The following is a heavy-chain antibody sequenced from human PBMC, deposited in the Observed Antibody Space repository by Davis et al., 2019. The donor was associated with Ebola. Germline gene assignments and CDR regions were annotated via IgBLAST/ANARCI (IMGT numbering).Heavy chain of an antibody. CDR2: IIPIFGTS. J-gene: IGHJ3*02. V-gene: IGHV1-69*13. CDR1: GGTFSTYA. CDR3: ARDFLYSGYDSIAFDI. D-gene: IGHD5-12*01. Sequence: AASVKVSCKASGGTFSTYAISWVRQAPGQGLEWMGGIIPIFGTSNYAQEFQGRVTITADESTSTAYMELSSLRSEDTAVYYCARDFLYSGYDSIAFDIWGQGTMVTVSS.